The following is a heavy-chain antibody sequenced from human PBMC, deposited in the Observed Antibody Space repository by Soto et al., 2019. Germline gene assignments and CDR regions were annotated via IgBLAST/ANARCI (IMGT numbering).Heavy chain of an antibody. CDR3: AKGGTSSRRAVXGXFHH. CDR1: GFTFSVFA. V-gene: IGHV3-23*01. J-gene: IGHJ1*01. Sequence: PGGSLRLSCAASGFTFSVFAMSWVRQAPGKGLEWVSTIGSSDIYYADAVKGRFTISRDNSRNTVSLQMNSLRADDTAVYYCAKGGTSSRRAVXGXFHHWGQGIQVTVSS. CDR2: IGSSDI. D-gene: IGHD6-19*01.